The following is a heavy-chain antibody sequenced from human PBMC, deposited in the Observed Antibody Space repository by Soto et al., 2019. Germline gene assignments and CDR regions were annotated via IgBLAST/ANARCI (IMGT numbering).Heavy chain of an antibody. CDR1: GFTFRSYA. V-gene: IGHV3-23*01. D-gene: IGHD2-2*01. Sequence: PGGSLRLSCAASGFTFRSYAMNWVRQAPGKGLQWVSGISGSGGSTYYADSVKGRFTISRDNSKNTLYLQMNSLRAEDTAVYYCAKSPAATQGIIDSWGQGTLVTVS. CDR3: AKSPAATQGIIDS. CDR2: ISGSGGST. J-gene: IGHJ4*02.